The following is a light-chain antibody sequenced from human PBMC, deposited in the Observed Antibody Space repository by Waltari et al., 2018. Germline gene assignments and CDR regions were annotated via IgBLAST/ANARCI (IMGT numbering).Light chain of an antibody. J-gene: IGLJ2*01. CDR3: CSYAGSYTFV. CDR2: DVS. CDR1: SSDVGGYNY. V-gene: IGLV2-11*01. Sequence: QSALTQPRSVSGSPGQSVTISCTGTSSDVGGYNYVSWYQQHPGKAPKLMIYDVSKRPPGVPDRVSGSKSGNTASLTISGLQAEDEADYYCCSYAGSYTFVFGGGTKLTVL.